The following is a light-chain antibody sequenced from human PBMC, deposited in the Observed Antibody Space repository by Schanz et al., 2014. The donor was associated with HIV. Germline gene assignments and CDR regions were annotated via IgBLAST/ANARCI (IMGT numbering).Light chain of an antibody. Sequence: EIVLTQSPATLSLSPGERATLSCRASQSVSRFLAWYQHKPGQAPRLLIYGSFTRATGIPVRFSGRGSGTDFTLTISSLEPEDFAVYYCQQRSNWPITFGQGTRLEIK. CDR1: QSVSRF. CDR2: GSF. J-gene: IGKJ5*01. V-gene: IGKV3-11*01. CDR3: QQRSNWPIT.